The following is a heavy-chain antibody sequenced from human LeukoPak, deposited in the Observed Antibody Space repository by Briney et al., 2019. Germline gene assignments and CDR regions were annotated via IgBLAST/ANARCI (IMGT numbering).Heavy chain of an antibody. CDR2: ISSSSSTI. V-gene: IGHV3-48*01. Sequence: GGSLRLSCAASGFTFSSYSMNWVRQAPGKGLEWVSYISSSSSTIYYADSVKGRFTISRDNAKNSLYLQMNSLRAEDTAVYYCAKGSSIVGERDWGQGTLVTVSS. D-gene: IGHD1-26*01. CDR1: GFTFSSYS. CDR3: AKGSSIVGERD. J-gene: IGHJ4*02.